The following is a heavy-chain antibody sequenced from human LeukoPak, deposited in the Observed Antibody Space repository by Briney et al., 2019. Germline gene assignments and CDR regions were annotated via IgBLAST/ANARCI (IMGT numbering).Heavy chain of an antibody. J-gene: IGHJ3*02. Sequence: PGGSLRLSCAASGFAFRSYEMNWVRQAPGKGLEWVSYINVGGSTIYYADSVKGRFTISRDDAKNSLYLQMNSLRAEDTAVYYCAKSRGAHLGSFDIWGQGTMVTVSS. CDR3: AKSRGAHLGSFDI. CDR2: INVGGSTI. V-gene: IGHV3-48*03. CDR1: GFAFRSYE. D-gene: IGHD5-24*01.